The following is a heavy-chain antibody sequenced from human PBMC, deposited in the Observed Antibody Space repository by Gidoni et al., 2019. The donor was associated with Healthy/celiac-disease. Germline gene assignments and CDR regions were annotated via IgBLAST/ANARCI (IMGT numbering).Heavy chain of an antibody. Sequence: ELQLVVSGGGLVQPGGSLRLSCAASGFPFSSYSRNWVRQAPGKGLEWVSDRSSRSSTIYYADAVKGRFTSSRDNAKNSLKLQMNRLRDEDTAVYYGASVGECSRNSGSDDACDIWGQGTMVTVSS. V-gene: IGHV3-48*02. CDR3: ASVGECSRNSGSDDACDI. CDR2: RSSRSSTI. J-gene: IGHJ3*02. D-gene: IGHD2-2*01. CDR1: GFPFSSYS.